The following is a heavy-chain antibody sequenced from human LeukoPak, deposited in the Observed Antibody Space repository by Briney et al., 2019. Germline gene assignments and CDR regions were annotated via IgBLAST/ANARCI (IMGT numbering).Heavy chain of an antibody. CDR2: ISGSGGST. CDR1: GFTFSSYA. CDR3: AKFPPIVVVPAAIAVFVY. J-gene: IGHJ4*02. V-gene: IGHV3-23*01. Sequence: GGSLRLSCAASGFTFSSYAMSWVRQAPGKGLEWVSAISGSGGSTYYADSVKGRFTISRDNSKNTLYLQMNSLRAEDTAVYYCAKFPPIVVVPAAIAVFVYWGQGTLVTVSS. D-gene: IGHD2-2*01.